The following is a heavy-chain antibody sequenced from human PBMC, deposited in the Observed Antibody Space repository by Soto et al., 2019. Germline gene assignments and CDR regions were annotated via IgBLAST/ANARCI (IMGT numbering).Heavy chain of an antibody. CDR3: ARPRTYDYESDGYSRHQFDD. CDR2: IVPKLGTV. D-gene: IGHD3-22*01. Sequence: QVQLVQSGAEVKKTGSSVKVSCKISGGIFSRHAIDWVRQAPGQGLEWMGGIVPKLGTVIYAQNFQARVTICADELTNTSYLDSRGLTFEDTAADYCARPRTYDYESDGYSRHQFDDWGQGTLVTVSS. CDR1: GGIFSRHA. V-gene: IGHV1-69*01. J-gene: IGHJ5*02.